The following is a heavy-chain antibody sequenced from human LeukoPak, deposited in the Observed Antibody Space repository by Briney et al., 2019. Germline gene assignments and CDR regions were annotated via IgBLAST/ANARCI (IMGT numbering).Heavy chain of an antibody. Sequence: PGRSLRLSCAASGFTLNDYAMHWVRQAPGKGLEWVSGISWNSGSIGYADSVKGRFTISRDNAKNSLYLQMNSLRAEDTALYYCAKDRTMTTVTTDFDYWGQGTLVTVSS. CDR3: AKDRTMTTVTTDFDY. J-gene: IGHJ4*02. CDR2: ISWNSGSI. V-gene: IGHV3-9*01. D-gene: IGHD4-17*01. CDR1: GFTLNDYA.